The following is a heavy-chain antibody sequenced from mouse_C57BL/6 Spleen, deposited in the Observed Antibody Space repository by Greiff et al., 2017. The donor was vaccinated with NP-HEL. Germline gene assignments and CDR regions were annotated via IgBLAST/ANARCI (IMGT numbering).Heavy chain of an antibody. CDR1: GYSITSGYY. CDR3: AIDRDFLDH. J-gene: IGHJ2*01. V-gene: IGHV3-6*01. CDR2: ISYDGSN. Sequence: VQLKESGPGLVKPSQSLSLTCSVTGYSITSGYYWNWIRQLPGNKLEWMGYISYDGSNNYNPSLKNRISITRDTSKNQFFLKLNSVTTEDTATYYCAIDRDFLDHWGQGTTLTVSS.